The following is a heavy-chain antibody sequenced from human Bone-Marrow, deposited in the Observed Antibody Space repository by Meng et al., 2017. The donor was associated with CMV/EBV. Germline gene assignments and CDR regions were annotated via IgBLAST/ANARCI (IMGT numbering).Heavy chain of an antibody. CDR2: TYYRSRWFN. V-gene: IGHV6-1*01. D-gene: IGHD1-7*01. Sequence: SGDSVSSHSAAWNWIRQSPSRGLEWLGRTYYRSRWFNDFAVSVRSRVTINSDTSKNQFSLHLTSVTPEDTALYFCARNPGTSQTWFDSWGQGTLVTVSS. CDR3: ARNPGTSQTWFDS. CDR1: GDSVSSHSAA. J-gene: IGHJ5*01.